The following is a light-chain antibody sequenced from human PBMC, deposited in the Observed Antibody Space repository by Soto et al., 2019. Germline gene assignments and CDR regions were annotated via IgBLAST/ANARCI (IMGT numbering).Light chain of an antibody. CDR1: SSGIGTYNL. CDR3: CSYATKGAVV. CDR2: EVT. Sequence: QSVLTQPASMSGSPGQSITISCTGASSGIGTYNLVSWYQQHPGQVPKLMIYEVTKRPSGVSNRFSGSKSGNTASLTISGLQAEDEADYYCCSYATKGAVVFGGGTKLTVL. J-gene: IGLJ2*01. V-gene: IGLV2-23*02.